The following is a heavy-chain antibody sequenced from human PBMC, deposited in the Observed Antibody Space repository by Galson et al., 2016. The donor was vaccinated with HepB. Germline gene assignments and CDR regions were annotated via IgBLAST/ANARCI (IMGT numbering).Heavy chain of an antibody. CDR2: VSHGGNT. J-gene: IGHJ4*02. D-gene: IGHD2-15*01. CDR3: ARHVRNRDVVLVSTPGYYFDY. CDR1: GDSIRTTHYY. Sequence: SETLSLTCTVSGDSIRTTHYYWGWIRQSPGQGLEWIGSVSHGGNTYSNASLTSRLTISVDTSKNQFSLELSSVTAADTAVYFCARHVRNRDVVLVSTPGYYFDYWGQGTLVTVSS. V-gene: IGHV4-39*01.